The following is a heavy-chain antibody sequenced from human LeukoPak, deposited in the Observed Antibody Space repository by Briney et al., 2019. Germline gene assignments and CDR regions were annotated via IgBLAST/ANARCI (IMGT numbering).Heavy chain of an antibody. D-gene: IGHD4-17*01. CDR1: GGSINGYY. J-gene: IGHJ4*02. Sequence: PSETLSLTCTVSGGSINGYYWSWIRQPPGKGLEWIGYVYYSASTNYNPSLKSRVPISVDTSKKKFSLGLSSMTTADTAVYYCARGIMATVPTFDYWGQGTLVTVSS. V-gene: IGHV4-59*01. CDR2: VYYSAST. CDR3: ARGIMATVPTFDY.